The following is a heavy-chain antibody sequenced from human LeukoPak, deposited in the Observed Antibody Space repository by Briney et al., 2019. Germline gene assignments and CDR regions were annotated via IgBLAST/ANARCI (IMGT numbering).Heavy chain of an antibody. CDR1: GFTFSSYS. V-gene: IGHV3-48*01. Sequence: PGGSLRLSCAASGFTFSSYSMSWVRQTPGKGLEWVSYIGLSSSNIYYAESVKGRFTISRDNAKKLLYLKMNSLRAEDTAIYYCARDRNVYYAPHDYWGQGTLVTVSS. D-gene: IGHD3-22*01. CDR3: ARDRNVYYAPHDY. J-gene: IGHJ4*02. CDR2: IGLSSSNI.